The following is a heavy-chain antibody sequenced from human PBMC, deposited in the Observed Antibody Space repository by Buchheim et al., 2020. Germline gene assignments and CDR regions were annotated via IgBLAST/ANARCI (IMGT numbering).Heavy chain of an antibody. CDR1: GYSLTSYW. D-gene: IGHD6-6*01. Sequence: EVQLVQSGAEVKKPGESLRISCKGSGYSLTSYWISWVRQMPGKGLEWMGRIDPSDSYTNYSPSFQGHVTISADKSISTAYPQWSSLKASDTAMYYCARYPVEGQLQYYYYGMDVWGQGTT. V-gene: IGHV5-10-1*03. CDR3: ARYPVEGQLQYYYYGMDV. CDR2: IDPSDSYT. J-gene: IGHJ6*02.